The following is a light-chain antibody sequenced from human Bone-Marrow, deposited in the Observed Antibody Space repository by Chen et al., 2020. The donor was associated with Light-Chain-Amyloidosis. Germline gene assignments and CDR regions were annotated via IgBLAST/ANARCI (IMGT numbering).Light chain of an antibody. V-gene: IGKV3-15*01. CDR2: AAT. CDR3: QQYSTWPL. Sequence: EVVLTQSPATLSVSPGVRVTLSCRANRNILSNLAWYQHKPGQAPRLLIYAATARATGIPARFSGSGSDTEITLTISSLQSEDFAVYYCQQYSTWPLFGGGTKVEIK. CDR1: RNILSN. J-gene: IGKJ4*01.